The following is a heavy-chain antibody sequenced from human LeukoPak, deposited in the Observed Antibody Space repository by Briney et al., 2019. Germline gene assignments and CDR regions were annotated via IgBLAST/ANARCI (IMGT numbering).Heavy chain of an antibody. V-gene: IGHV1-18*01. D-gene: IGHD6-19*01. CDR2: ISAYNGNT. Sequence: ASVKVSCKASGYTFTSYGISWVRQAPGQGLEWMGWISAYNGNTNYAQKLQGRVTMTTDTSTSTAYMELRSLRSDDTAVYYCARKMSSGWYRDAFDIWGQGTMVTVSS. J-gene: IGHJ3*02. CDR3: ARKMSSGWYRDAFDI. CDR1: GYTFTSYG.